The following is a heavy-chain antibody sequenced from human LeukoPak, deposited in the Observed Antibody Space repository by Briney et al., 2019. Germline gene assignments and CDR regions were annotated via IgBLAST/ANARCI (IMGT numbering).Heavy chain of an antibody. D-gene: IGHD6-19*01. J-gene: IGHJ4*02. V-gene: IGHV3-66*01. CDR2: IYSGGRT. CDR1: GFAFSDFE. CDR3: ARVRTVAGLFDY. Sequence: PGGSLRLSCASSGFAFSDFEMNWVRQAPGKGLEWVSVIYSGGRTYYADSVKGRFTISRDNSKNTLYLQMNSLRSEDTAVYYCARVRTVAGLFDYWGQGTLVTVSS.